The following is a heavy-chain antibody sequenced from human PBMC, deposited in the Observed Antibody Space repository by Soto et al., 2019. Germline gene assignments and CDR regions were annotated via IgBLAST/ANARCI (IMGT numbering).Heavy chain of an antibody. J-gene: IGHJ4*02. CDR3: ARGGDVVVPTALDY. CDR1: GGSINSSNW. Sequence: QVQLQESGPGLVKPSGTLSLTCAVSGGSINSSNWWSWVRQPPGKGLEWIGEIYHSGSTNYNPSLKSRVTISVDKSKNQFTPNLSSMTAAATAVYYCARGGDVVVPTALDYWGQGTLVTVSS. V-gene: IGHV4-4*02. D-gene: IGHD2-2*01. CDR2: IYHSGST.